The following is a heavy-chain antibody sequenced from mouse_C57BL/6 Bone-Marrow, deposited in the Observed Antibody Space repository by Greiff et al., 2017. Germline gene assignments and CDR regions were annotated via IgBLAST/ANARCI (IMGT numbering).Heavy chain of an antibody. CDR2: IYPSDSET. Sequence: QVQLQQPGAELVRPGSSVKLSCKASGYTFTSYWMDWVKQRPGQGLEWIGNIYPSDSETHYNQKFKDKATLTVDKSSSTAYMQLRSLTSEDSAVYYCARGDYYGSSYYRFAYWGQGTLVTVSA. D-gene: IGHD1-1*01. CDR1: GYTFTSYW. V-gene: IGHV1-61*01. J-gene: IGHJ3*01. CDR3: ARGDYYGSSYYRFAY.